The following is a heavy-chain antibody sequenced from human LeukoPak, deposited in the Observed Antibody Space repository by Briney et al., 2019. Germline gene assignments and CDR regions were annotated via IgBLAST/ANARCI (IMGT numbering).Heavy chain of an antibody. CDR2: IYYSGST. CDR3: ALYRSSRDYYYYYMDV. Sequence: SETLSLTCTVSGGSINSNYWSWIRQPPPKGLEWIGYIYYSGSTNYNPSPQSRVTISVDTSKNQFSLRLRSVTAADTAVYYCALYRSSRDYYYYYMDVWGKGTTVTVSS. J-gene: IGHJ6*03. CDR1: GGSINSNY. V-gene: IGHV4-59*01. D-gene: IGHD6-13*01.